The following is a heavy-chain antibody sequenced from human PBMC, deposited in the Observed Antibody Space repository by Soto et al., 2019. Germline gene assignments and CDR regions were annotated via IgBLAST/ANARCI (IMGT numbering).Heavy chain of an antibody. CDR1: GYPLGAYY. Sequence: ASVKVSCKASGYPLGAYYMHWVRQAPAQGLEWMGIINPSDGRTTYAQKFQGRITLTRDTSSSTLFMELSSLKAEDTAFYYCGRVGHKLHESFDQWCQGSLNDVSS. J-gene: IGHJ4*02. CDR3: GRVGHKLHESFDQ. CDR2: INPSDGRT. V-gene: IGHV1-46*01. D-gene: IGHD2-15*01.